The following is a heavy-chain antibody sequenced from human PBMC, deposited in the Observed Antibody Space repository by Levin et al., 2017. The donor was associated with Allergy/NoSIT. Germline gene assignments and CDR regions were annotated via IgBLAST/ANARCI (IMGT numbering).Heavy chain of an antibody. CDR3: AHMRDCRGGSCYQRYNWFDP. CDR2: IYWDDDK. Sequence: SGPTLVKPTQTLTLTCTFSGFSLSTSGVGVGWIRQPPGKALEWLALIYWDDDKRYSPSLKSRLTITKDTSKNQVVLTMTNMDPVDTATYYCAHMRDCRGGSCYQRYNWFDPWGQGTLVTVSS. V-gene: IGHV2-5*02. D-gene: IGHD2-15*01. CDR1: GFSLSTSGVG. J-gene: IGHJ5*02.